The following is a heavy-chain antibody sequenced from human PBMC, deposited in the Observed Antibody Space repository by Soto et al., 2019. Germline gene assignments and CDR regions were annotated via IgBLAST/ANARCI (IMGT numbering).Heavy chain of an antibody. CDR1: GYTFTSYG. J-gene: IGHJ4*02. CDR2: ISAYNGNT. Sequence: ASVKVSCKASGYTFTSYGISWVRQAPGQGLEWMGWISAYNGNTNYAQKLQGRVTMTTDTSTSTAYMELRSLRSDDTAVYYCARDSRRPSSGYYPLDYWGQGTLVTVSS. CDR3: ARDSRRPSSGYYPLDY. D-gene: IGHD3-22*01. V-gene: IGHV1-18*01.